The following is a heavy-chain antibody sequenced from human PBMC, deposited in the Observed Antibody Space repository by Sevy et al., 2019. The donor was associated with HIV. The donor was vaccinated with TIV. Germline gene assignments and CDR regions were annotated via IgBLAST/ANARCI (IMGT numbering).Heavy chain of an antibody. CDR3: ARGPFDYVWGSYRCLDY. CDR1: GFTFSSYS. J-gene: IGHJ4*02. D-gene: IGHD3-16*02. CDR2: ISSSSSYI. Sequence: GGSLRLSCAASGFTFSSYSMNWVRQAPGKGLEWVSSISSSSSYIYYADSVKGRFTIPRDNAKNSLYLQMNSLRAEDTAVYYCARGPFDYVWGSYRCLDYWGQGTLVTVSS. V-gene: IGHV3-21*01.